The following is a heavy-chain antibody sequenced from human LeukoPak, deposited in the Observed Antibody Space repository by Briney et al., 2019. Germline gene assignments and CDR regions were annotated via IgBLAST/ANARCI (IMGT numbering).Heavy chain of an antibody. D-gene: IGHD2-2*01. CDR2: IGYDGSNK. J-gene: IGHJ6*03. CDR3: AKDASGSIVVVPYYMDV. CDR1: GFTFSSYG. V-gene: IGHV3-30*02. Sequence: GGSLRLSCAASGFTFSSYGMHWVRQAPGKGLEGVAFIGYDGSNKYYADSVKGRFTISRDNSKNTLYLQMNSLRAEDTAVYYCAKDASGSIVVVPYYMDVWGKGTTVTVSS.